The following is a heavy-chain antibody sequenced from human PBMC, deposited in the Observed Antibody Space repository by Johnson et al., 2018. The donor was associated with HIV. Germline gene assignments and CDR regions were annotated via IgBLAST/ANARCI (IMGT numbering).Heavy chain of an antibody. D-gene: IGHD1-26*01. CDR3: AKGRIGGGSYSAPDPFDV. CDR1: GFTFDDYG. CDR2: ISGSGYST. Sequence: VQLVESGGGVVRPGGSLRLSCVASGFTFDDYGMSWVRQAPGKGLEWVSGISGSGYSTFYADSVKGRFTISRDNNKDTLYLQMNSLRAEDTAVHYCAKGRIGGGSYSAPDPFDVWGQGTMVTVS. V-gene: IGHV3-23*04. J-gene: IGHJ3*01.